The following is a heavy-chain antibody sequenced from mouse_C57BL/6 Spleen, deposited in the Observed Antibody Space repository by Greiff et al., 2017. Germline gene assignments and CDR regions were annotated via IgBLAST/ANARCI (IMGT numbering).Heavy chain of an antibody. D-gene: IGHD1-1*01. Sequence: VQLQQSVAELVRPGASVKLSCTASGFNFKNSYMHWVKQRPGQGLEWIGRIDPADGNTNYTPKFKGKATMTADTSSTTAYLQLSSLTSEDTAIYYCATTGGPRYMDYWGKGTTVTVSS. V-gene: IGHV14-3*01. CDR1: GFNFKNSY. J-gene: IGHJ1*03. CDR2: IDPADGNT. CDR3: ATTGGPRYMDY.